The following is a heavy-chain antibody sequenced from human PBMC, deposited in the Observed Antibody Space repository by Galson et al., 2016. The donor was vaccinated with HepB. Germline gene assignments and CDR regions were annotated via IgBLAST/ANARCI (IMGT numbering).Heavy chain of an antibody. CDR2: ISTRSSYV. CDR3: ARTLPRAGAFDI. J-gene: IGHJ4*02. D-gene: IGHD3-9*01. V-gene: IGHV3-21*01. Sequence: SLRLSCAASGFTFSISSMNWVRQAPGKGLEWVSSISTRSSYVYYADSVKGRFTTSRDNAKNSLYLQMNSLRAEDTAVYYCARTLPRAGAFDIWGQGTLVTVSS. CDR1: GFTFSISS.